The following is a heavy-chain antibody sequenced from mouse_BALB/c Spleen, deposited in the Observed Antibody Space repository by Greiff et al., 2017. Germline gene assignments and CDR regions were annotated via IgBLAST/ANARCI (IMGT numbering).Heavy chain of an antibody. V-gene: IGHV1S22*01. CDR1: GYTFTSYW. J-gene: IGHJ2*01. Sequence: VKQSCKASGYTFTSYWMHWVKQRPGQGLEWIGNIYPGSGSTNYDEKFKSKATLTVDTSSSTAYMQLSSLTSEDSAVYYCTAVRRSYWGQGTTLTVSS. D-gene: IGHD2-14*01. CDR3: TAVRRSY. CDR2: IYPGSGST.